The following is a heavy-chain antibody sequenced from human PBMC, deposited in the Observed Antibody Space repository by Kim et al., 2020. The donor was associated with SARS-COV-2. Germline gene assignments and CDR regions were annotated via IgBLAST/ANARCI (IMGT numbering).Heavy chain of an antibody. D-gene: IGHD2-15*01. CDR2: ISWDGGST. CDR1: GFTFDDYT. CDR3: AKDICSGGSCYHYFDY. V-gene: IGHV3-43*01. Sequence: GGSLRLSCAASGFTFDDYTMHWVRQAPGKGLEWVSLISWDGGSTYYADSVKGRFTISRDNSKNSLYLQMNSLRTEDTALYYCAKDICSGGSCYHYFDYWGQGTLVTVSS. J-gene: IGHJ4*02.